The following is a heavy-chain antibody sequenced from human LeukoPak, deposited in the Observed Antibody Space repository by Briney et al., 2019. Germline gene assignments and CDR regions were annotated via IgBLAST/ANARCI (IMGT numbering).Heavy chain of an antibody. CDR2: ISGSGEST. V-gene: IGHV3-23*01. CDR1: GFTFSGCY. J-gene: IGHJ6*03. D-gene: IGHD6-19*01. Sequence: PGGSLRLSCAASGFTFSGCYMTWVRQAPGKGLECVSVISGSGESTQYADSVKGRFTISRDNSKNTLYLQMKSLRAEDTAVYYCAKRPSSGWYSGSYYIDVWGKGTTVTISS. CDR3: AKRPSSGWYSGSYYIDV.